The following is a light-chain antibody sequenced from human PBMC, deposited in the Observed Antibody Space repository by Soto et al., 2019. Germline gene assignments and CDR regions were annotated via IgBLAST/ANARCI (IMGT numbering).Light chain of an antibody. J-gene: IGKJ5*01. V-gene: IGKV3-20*01. Sequence: VLTQSPGTLSLSPGEIATLSCRASQTVSITYLTWYQQKPGQAPRLLIFGASKRATGISDRFSGSGSGRDFTLTISGLEPEDFAVYYCQQYGSSPLISFGQGTRLEI. CDR2: GAS. CDR1: QTVSITY. CDR3: QQYGSSPLIS.